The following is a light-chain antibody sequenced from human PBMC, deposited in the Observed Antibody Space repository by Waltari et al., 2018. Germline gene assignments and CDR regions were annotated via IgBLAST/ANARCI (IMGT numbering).Light chain of an antibody. Sequence: SALTPPASLSGSPGPANTISCPGNSSDVGGYNLVPLYQPHPGKAPKLMIYEGSKRPSGVSNRFSGSKSGNTASLTISGLQAEDEADYYCCSYAGSSTHVVFGGGTKLTVL. V-gene: IGLV2-23*01. J-gene: IGLJ2*01. CDR3: CSYAGSSTHVV. CDR2: EGS. CDR1: SSDVGGYNL.